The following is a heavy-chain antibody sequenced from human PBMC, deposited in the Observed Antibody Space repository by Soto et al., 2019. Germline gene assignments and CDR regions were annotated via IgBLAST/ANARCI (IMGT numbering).Heavy chain of an antibody. Sequence: GGSLRLSCAASGFTFSSYWMSWVRQAPGKGLEWVANIKQDGSEKYYVDSVKGRFTISRDNAKNSLYLQMNSLRAEDTAVYYCARDQIRRQRGTTVTKVMDYYYMDVWGKGTTVTVSS. CDR1: GFTFSSYW. V-gene: IGHV3-7*01. D-gene: IGHD4-17*01. J-gene: IGHJ6*03. CDR2: IKQDGSEK. CDR3: ARDQIRRQRGTTVTKVMDYYYMDV.